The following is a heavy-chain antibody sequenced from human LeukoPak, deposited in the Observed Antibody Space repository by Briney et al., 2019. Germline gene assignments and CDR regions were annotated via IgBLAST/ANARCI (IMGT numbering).Heavy chain of an antibody. D-gene: IGHD3-9*01. CDR2: IIPIFGTA. Sequence: GASVKVSCKASGGTFSSYAISWVRQAPGQGLEWMGRIIPIFGTANYAQEFQGRVTITTDESTSTAYMELSSLRSEDTAVYYCVWGDYDILTGYLDYWGQGTLVTVSS. CDR1: GGTFSSYA. V-gene: IGHV1-69*05. J-gene: IGHJ4*02. CDR3: VWGDYDILTGYLDY.